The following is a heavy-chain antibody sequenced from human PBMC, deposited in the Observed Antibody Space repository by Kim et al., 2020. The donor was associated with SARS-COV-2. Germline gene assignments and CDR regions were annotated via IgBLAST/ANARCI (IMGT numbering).Heavy chain of an antibody. CDR3: ARGLRYSSSWYVDY. Sequence: QKLQGRVTMTTDTSTSTAYMELRSLRSDDTAVYYCARGLRYSSSWYVDYWGQGTLVTVSS. D-gene: IGHD6-13*01. V-gene: IGHV1-18*01. J-gene: IGHJ4*02.